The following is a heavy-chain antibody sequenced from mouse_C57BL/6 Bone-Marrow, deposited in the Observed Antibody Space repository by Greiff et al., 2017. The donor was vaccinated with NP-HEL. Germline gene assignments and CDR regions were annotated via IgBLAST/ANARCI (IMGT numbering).Heavy chain of an antibody. J-gene: IGHJ4*01. CDR2: INPSNGGT. D-gene: IGHD2-2*01. V-gene: IGHV1-53*01. CDR1: GYTFTSYW. CDR3: AREGSTMVTTRENYYAMDY. Sequence: QVQLQQPGTELVKPGASVKLSCKASGYTFTSYWMHWVKQRPGQGLEWIGNINPSNGGTNYNEKFKSKATLTVDKSSSTAYMQLSSLTSEDSAVYYCAREGSTMVTTRENYYAMDYWGQGTSVTVSS.